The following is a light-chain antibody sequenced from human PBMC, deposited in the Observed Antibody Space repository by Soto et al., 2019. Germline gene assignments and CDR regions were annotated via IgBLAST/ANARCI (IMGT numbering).Light chain of an antibody. Sequence: QSVLTQPPSVSGAPGQRVTISCTGDSSNIGAGYDVHWYQQLPGTAPKLLIYVNINRPSGVPDRFSASRSDSSASLAITGLQAKDEADYYCQSYDSSLSVVFGGGTKLTVL. V-gene: IGLV1-40*01. CDR3: QSYDSSLSVV. CDR2: VNI. J-gene: IGLJ2*01. CDR1: SSNIGAGYD.